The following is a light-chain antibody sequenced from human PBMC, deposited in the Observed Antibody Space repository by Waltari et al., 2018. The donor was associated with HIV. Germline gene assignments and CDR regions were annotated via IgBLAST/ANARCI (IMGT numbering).Light chain of an antibody. CDR3: QHRSNWPLFT. J-gene: IGKJ3*01. Sequence: EIVLTQSPATPSLSPGERATLSCRASQSVNNYLAWYQQKPGQAPRLLIYDASNRATGIPARFSGSGSGTDFTLTISSLEPDDFAVYYCQHRSNWPLFTFGPGTKVDIK. CDR1: QSVNNY. CDR2: DAS. V-gene: IGKV3-11*01.